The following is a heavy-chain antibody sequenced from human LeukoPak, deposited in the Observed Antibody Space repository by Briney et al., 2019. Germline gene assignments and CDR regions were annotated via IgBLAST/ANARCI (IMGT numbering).Heavy chain of an antibody. Sequence: GGSLRLSCAASGFTFSSYAMSWVRQAPGKGLEWVSTINDGGFSTYYAESVKGRFTISRDNSKNTLYLEMNNLRAEDTAVYYCAKGRLCMDVWGQGTTVTVSS. CDR1: GFTFSSYA. CDR2: INDGGFST. V-gene: IGHV3-23*01. CDR3: AKGRLCMDV. D-gene: IGHD1-1*01. J-gene: IGHJ6*02.